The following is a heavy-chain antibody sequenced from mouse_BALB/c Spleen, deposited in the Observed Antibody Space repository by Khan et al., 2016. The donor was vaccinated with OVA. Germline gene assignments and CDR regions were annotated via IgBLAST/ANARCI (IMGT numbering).Heavy chain of an antibody. J-gene: IGHJ3*01. CDR1: GFTFSDYG. Sequence: EVELVESGGGLVQPGGSRKLSCAASGFTFSDYGMAWVRQAPGKGPEWVAFISDLAYTFYYADTVTGRFTLSRENAKNTLYLEMSSLRSGDTAMYYCERGGGTAPFAYWGQGTLVTVSA. CDR3: ERGGGTAPFAY. CDR2: ISDLAYTF. D-gene: IGHD1-2*01. V-gene: IGHV5-15*02.